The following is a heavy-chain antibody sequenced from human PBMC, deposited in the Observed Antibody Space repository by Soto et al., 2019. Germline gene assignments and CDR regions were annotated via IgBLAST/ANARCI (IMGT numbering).Heavy chain of an antibody. Sequence: QVQLVQSGAEVKKPGSSVKVSCKASGGTFSSYAISWVRQAPGQGLEWMGGIIPIFGTANYAQKLQGRVTITADKSTSSAYMELSGLRSEDTAVYYCARCIMIRYYYGMDVWGQGTTVSVSS. D-gene: IGHD3-16*01. V-gene: IGHV1-69*06. J-gene: IGHJ6*02. CDR3: ARCIMIRYYYGMDV. CDR2: IIPIFGTA. CDR1: GGTFSSYA.